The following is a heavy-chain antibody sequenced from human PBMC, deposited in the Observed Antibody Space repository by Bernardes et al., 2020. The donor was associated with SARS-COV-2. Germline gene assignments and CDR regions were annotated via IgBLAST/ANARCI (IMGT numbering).Heavy chain of an antibody. CDR2: ISYDGSNK. D-gene: IGHD2-15*01. Sequence: VGSLRLSCAASGFTFSSYAMHWVRQAPGKGLEWVAVISYDGSNKYYADSVKGRFTISRDNAKNSLYLQMNSLRAEDTAVYYCARVVVAAHNWFDPWGQGTLVTVSS. CDR1: GFTFSSYA. V-gene: IGHV3-30-3*01. J-gene: IGHJ5*02. CDR3: ARVVVAAHNWFDP.